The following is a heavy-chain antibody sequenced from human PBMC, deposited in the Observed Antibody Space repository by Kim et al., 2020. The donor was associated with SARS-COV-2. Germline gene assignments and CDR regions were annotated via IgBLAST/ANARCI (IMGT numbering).Heavy chain of an antibody. J-gene: IGHJ5*02. Sequence: TSNPPLKSRVAMSVDTSNNRVSLKLSSVTAADTAVYYCARDGGQLVPFDPWGQGTLVTVSS. CDR3: ARDGGQLVPFDP. V-gene: IGHV4-4*07. D-gene: IGHD6-6*01.